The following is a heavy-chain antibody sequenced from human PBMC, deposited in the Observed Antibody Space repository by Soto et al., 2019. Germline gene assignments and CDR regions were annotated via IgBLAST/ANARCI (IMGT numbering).Heavy chain of an antibody. CDR2: INPSGGST. V-gene: IGHV1-46*01. J-gene: IGHJ6*02. D-gene: IGHD2-15*01. CDR1: GYTLTSYY. CDR3: ARVSDGYCSGGSCYPTRLYYYYGMDV. Sequence: RASVKVSCKASGYTLTSYYMHWVRQAPGQGLEWMGIINPSGGSTSYAQKFQGRVTMTRDTSTSTVYMELSSLRSEDTAVYYCARVSDGYCSGGSCYPTRLYYYYGMDVWGQGTTVTVSS.